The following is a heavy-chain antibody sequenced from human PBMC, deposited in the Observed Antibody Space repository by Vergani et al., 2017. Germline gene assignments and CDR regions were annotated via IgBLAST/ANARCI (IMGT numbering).Heavy chain of an antibody. CDR2: IRYDGSNK. CDR3: AKETYYYDSSGPGYFDY. Sequence: QVQLVESGGGVVQPGGSLRLSCAASGFTFSSYGMHWVRQAPGKGLEWVAFIRYDGSNKYYADSVKGRFTISRDNSKNTLYLQMNSLRAEDTAVYYCAKETYYYDSSGPGYFDYWGQGTLVTVSS. CDR1: GFTFSSYG. J-gene: IGHJ4*02. V-gene: IGHV3-30*02. D-gene: IGHD3-22*01.